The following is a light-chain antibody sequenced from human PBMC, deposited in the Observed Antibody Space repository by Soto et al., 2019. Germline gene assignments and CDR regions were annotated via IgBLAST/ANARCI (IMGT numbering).Light chain of an antibody. Sequence: QSALTQPASVSGSPGQSITISCTGTSGDVGGYNYVSWYQQHPGKAPKLMIYEVSNRPSGVSNRFSGSKSGYTASLTISGLQAEDEADYYCSSYTSISTVVFGGGTKLTVL. V-gene: IGLV2-14*01. CDR2: EVS. CDR1: SGDVGGYNY. CDR3: SSYTSISTVV. J-gene: IGLJ2*01.